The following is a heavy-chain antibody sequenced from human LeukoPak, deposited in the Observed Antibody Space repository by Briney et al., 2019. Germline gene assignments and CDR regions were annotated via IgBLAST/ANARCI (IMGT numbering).Heavy chain of an antibody. CDR3: AKHGDYFYYYYMDV. Sequence: GGSLRLSCAASGFTFSSYSMSWVRQAPGKGLEWVSAISGSGGSTYYADSVKGRFPLSRDNSKNTLYLQMNSLRAEDTAVYYCAKHGDYFYYYYMDVWGKGTTVTVSS. D-gene: IGHD4-17*01. CDR2: ISGSGGST. J-gene: IGHJ6*03. V-gene: IGHV3-23*01. CDR1: GFTFSSYS.